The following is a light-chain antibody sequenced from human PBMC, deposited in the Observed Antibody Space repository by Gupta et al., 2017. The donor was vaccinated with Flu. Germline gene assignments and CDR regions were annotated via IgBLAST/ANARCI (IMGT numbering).Light chain of an antibody. CDR3: QAWDSGVVV. CDR1: KLGDKY. Sequence: SSVLTQPPSVSVFPGQTATITCSGNKLGDKYASWYQQKAGQPPILILYHDAKRPSGTPVRFSASDSGTTATLXVXETQGVXDDDYYYQAWDSGVVVFGGGTKLTVL. CDR2: HDA. J-gene: IGLJ2*01. V-gene: IGLV3-1*01.